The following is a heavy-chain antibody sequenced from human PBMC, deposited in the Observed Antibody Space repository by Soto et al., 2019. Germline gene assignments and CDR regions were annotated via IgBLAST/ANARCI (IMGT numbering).Heavy chain of an antibody. Sequence: GASVKVSCKASGDTFSSYSISWVRQAPGQGLEWMGGIIPIFGTANYAQKFQGRVTITSDKSTSTAYMELSSLRSEDTAVYYCAGSLVGATIDYFDYWGQGTLVTVSS. CDR2: IIPIFGTA. V-gene: IGHV1-69*06. D-gene: IGHD1-26*01. CDR1: GDTFSSYS. J-gene: IGHJ4*02. CDR3: AGSLVGATIDYFDY.